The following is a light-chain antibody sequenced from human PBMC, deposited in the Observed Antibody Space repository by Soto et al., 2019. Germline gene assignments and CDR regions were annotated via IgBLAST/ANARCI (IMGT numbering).Light chain of an antibody. CDR2: GAA. J-gene: IGKJ3*01. V-gene: IGKV3-20*01. CDR3: HQYGSSIFT. Sequence: EIVLTQSPGTLSLSPEERATLSCRASHSVSSSYLGWYHQKPGQAPRLLIYGAATRATGIPDRFSGSGSGTDFTLTISRLEPEDFAVYYCHQYGSSIFTFGPGTKVDIK. CDR1: HSVSSSY.